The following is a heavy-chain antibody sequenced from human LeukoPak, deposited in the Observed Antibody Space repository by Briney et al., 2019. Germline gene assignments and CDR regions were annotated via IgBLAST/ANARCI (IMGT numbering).Heavy chain of an antibody. CDR1: GGSFSGYY. CDR2: IYYSGNT. Sequence: SETLSLTCAVYGGSFSGYYWSWIRQPPGKGLEWIGSIYYSGNTYYNASLKSQVSISIDTSKNQFSLRLTSVTAADTAVYYCARQTGSGLFILPGGQGTLVTVSS. J-gene: IGHJ4*02. V-gene: IGHV4-34*01. D-gene: IGHD3/OR15-3a*01. CDR3: ARQTGSGLFILP.